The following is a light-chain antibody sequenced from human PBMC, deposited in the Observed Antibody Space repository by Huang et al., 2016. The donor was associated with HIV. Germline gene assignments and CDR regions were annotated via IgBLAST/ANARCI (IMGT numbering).Light chain of an antibody. Sequence: DIQMTQSPSSLSASVGDRVTITCRASQDITNSLAWYQQKSGKAPKLLLYAASTLESVVPSRCSGSGSVTDYTLNISSLQPEDYASYYCQQYYSPPRTFGQGTKVEIK. CDR3: QQYYSPPRT. V-gene: IGKV1-NL1*01. CDR2: AAS. J-gene: IGKJ1*01. CDR1: QDITNS.